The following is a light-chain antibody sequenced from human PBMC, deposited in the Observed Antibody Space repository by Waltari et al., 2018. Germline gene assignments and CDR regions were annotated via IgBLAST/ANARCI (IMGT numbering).Light chain of an antibody. J-gene: IGKJ2*01. Sequence: EIVLTQSPATLSLSPGERATVACRASQSIDSPLGWYQPKPGQPPRPLIYDASIRATGIPARFSGSGSGTDFTLTITSLEPEDFAVYYCQQRSTWPPSVTFGQGTKLEI. CDR3: QQRSTWPPSVT. CDR2: DAS. V-gene: IGKV3-11*01. CDR1: QSIDSP.